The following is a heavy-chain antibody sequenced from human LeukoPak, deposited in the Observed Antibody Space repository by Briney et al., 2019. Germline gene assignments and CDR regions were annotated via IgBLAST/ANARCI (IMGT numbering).Heavy chain of an antibody. D-gene: IGHD3-22*01. J-gene: IGHJ4*02. V-gene: IGHV3-11*04. Sequence: GGSLRLSRAASGFTFSGYYMRWIRQAPGKGLEWVSYISSSGSTIYYADSVKGRFTISRDNAKNSLYLQMNSLRAEDTAVYYCARDGRYYYDSSSIDYWGQGTLVTVSS. CDR3: ARDGRYYYDSSSIDY. CDR2: ISSSGSTI. CDR1: GFTFSGYY.